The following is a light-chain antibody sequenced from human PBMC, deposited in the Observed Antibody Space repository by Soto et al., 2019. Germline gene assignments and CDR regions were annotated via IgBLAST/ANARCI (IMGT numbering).Light chain of an antibody. Sequence: QAVLTQPPSVSGAPGQRVTISCTGSSSNIGAGYDVHWYQQLPGTAPKLMIYDVTKRPSGVPDRFSGSKSGNTASLTISGLQSEDEADYFCCSYAGRYTYVIFGGGTKVTVL. V-gene: IGLV1-40*01. CDR1: SSNIGAGYD. J-gene: IGLJ2*01. CDR3: CSYAGRYTYVI. CDR2: DVT.